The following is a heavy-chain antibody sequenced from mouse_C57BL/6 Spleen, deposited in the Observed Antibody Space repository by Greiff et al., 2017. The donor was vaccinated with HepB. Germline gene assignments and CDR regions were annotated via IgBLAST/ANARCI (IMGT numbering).Heavy chain of an antibody. CDR1: GYTFTDYN. J-gene: IGHJ1*03. CDR3: ARPYDYDVRYFDV. Sequence: VQLKESGPELVKPGASVKIPCKASGYTFTDYNMDWVKQSHGKSLEWIGDINPNNGGTIYNQKFKGKATLTVDKSSSTAYMELRSLTSEDTAVYYCARPYDYDVRYFDVWGTGTTVTVSS. CDR2: INPNNGGT. V-gene: IGHV1-18*01. D-gene: IGHD2-4*01.